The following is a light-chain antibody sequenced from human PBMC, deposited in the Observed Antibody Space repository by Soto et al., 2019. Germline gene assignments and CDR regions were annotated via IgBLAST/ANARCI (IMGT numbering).Light chain of an antibody. CDR3: QQYNTYSWT. V-gene: IGKV3-20*01. CDR1: QSVSNNY. Sequence: EIVLTQSPGTLSLSPGERATLSCRASQSVSNNYLAWYQQKPGQAPRLLIYGASNRATGIPDRFSGSGSGTDFTLTISSLQPDDFATYYCQQYNTYSWTFGPGTKVDNK. J-gene: IGKJ1*01. CDR2: GAS.